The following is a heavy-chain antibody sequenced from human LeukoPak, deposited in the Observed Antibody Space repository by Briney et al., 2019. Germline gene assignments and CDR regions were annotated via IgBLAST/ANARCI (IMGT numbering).Heavy chain of an antibody. CDR2: ISPGGGPT. V-gene: IGHV3-21*01. CDR1: GFPFSIHG. D-gene: IGHD5-24*01. Sequence: GGSLRLSCAGSGFPFSIHGMNWVRQAPGKGLEWVSGISPGGGPTYYADSVKGRFTISRDNAKNSLYLQMNSLRAGDTAVYYCARTIEMATISYFDYWGQGTLVTVSS. J-gene: IGHJ4*02. CDR3: ARTIEMATISYFDY.